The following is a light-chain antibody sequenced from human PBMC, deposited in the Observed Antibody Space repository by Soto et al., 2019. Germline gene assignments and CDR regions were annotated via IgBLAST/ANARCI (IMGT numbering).Light chain of an antibody. V-gene: IGKV1-5*01. CDR1: QSISSW. Sequence: KMTDSVCSLSASIGDRVTITCRASQSISSWLAWYQQKPGKAPKLLIYDASSLESGVPSRFSGSGSGTEFTLTINSLQPDDFATYYCQQYSVYWTFGQGTNVDNK. J-gene: IGKJ1*01. CDR2: DAS. CDR3: QQYSVYWT.